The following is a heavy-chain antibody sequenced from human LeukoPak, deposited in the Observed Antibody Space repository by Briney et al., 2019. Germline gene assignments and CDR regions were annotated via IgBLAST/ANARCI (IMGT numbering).Heavy chain of an antibody. CDR3: ARSLYDILTGWKFDP. J-gene: IGHJ5*02. V-gene: IGHV4-59*01. CDR2: IYYSGST. D-gene: IGHD3-9*01. CDR1: GGSISSYY. Sequence: SETLSLTCTVSGGSISSYYWSWIRQPPGKGLEWIGYIYYSGSTNYNPSLKSRVSISVETSKNQFSLKVNSVTAADTAVYYCARSLYDILTGWKFDPWGQGTLVTVSS.